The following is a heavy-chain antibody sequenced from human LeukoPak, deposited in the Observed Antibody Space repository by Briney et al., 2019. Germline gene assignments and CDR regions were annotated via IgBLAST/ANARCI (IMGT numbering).Heavy chain of an antibody. CDR3: AAGVGATLSGGFDY. CDR2: IIPIFGTA. Sequence: SVKVSCKASGGTFSSYAISWVRQAPGQGLEWMGGIIPIFGTANYAQKFQGRVTITTDESTSTAYMELSSLRSEDTAVYYCAAGVGATLSGGFDYWGQGTLVTVSS. V-gene: IGHV1-69*05. D-gene: IGHD1-26*01. J-gene: IGHJ4*02. CDR1: GGTFSSYA.